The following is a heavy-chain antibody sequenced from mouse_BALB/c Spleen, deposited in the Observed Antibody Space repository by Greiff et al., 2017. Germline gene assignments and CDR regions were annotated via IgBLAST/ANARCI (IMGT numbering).Heavy chain of an antibody. CDR2: IYPGDGDT. V-gene: IGHV1-87*01. CDR3: ARDNYPYYAMDY. Sequence: VQLQQSGAELARPGASVKLSCKASGYTFTSYWMQWVKQRPGQGLEWIGAIYPGDGDTRYTQKFKGKATLTADKSSSTAYMQLSSLASEDSAVYYCARDNYPYYAMDYWGQGTSVTVSS. CDR1: GYTFTSYW. J-gene: IGHJ4*01. D-gene: IGHD1-3*01.